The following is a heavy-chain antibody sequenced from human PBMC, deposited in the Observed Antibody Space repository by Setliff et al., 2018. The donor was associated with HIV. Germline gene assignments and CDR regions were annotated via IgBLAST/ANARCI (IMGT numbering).Heavy chain of an antibody. D-gene: IGHD3-22*01. CDR3: ARGALISWDSSDDLWY. CDR2: IYSGGRA. CDR1: GFSVGTYY. V-gene: IGHV3-53*01. J-gene: IGHJ4*02. Sequence: PGGSLRLSCAVYGFSVGTYYMTWVRQAPGKGLEWVSVIYSGGRAYYADSVKGRFTVSRDNSNNTLYLQMNSLRAEDTAVYYCARGALISWDSSDDLWYWGQGTLVTVSS.